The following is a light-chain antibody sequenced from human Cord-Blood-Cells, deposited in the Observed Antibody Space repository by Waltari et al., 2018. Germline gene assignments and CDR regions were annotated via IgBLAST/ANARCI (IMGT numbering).Light chain of an antibody. CDR1: QSISSY. V-gene: IGKV1-39*01. CDR3: QQSYSTLT. CDR2: AAS. Sequence: DIQMTQSPSSLSASVGDRVTITCRASQSISSYLNWYQQKPGKAPKPLIYAASSLQSWVPSRFSGSGSGTDFTLTISSLQPEDFATYYCQQSYSTLTFGGGTKVEIK. J-gene: IGKJ4*01.